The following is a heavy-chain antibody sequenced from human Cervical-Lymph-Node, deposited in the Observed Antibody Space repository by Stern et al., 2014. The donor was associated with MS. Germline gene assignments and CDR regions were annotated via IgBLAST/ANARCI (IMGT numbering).Heavy chain of an antibody. V-gene: IGHV3-21*01. CDR1: GFTFSSYS. Sequence: EVQLVESGGGLVKPGGSLRLSCAASGFTFSSYSMNWVRQAPGKGLEWVSSISSSSSYIYYADSVKGRFTISRDNAKNSLYLQMNSLRAEDTAVYYCAREPPDYYDSSGYYSAEYFQHWGQGTLVTVSS. J-gene: IGHJ1*01. CDR3: AREPPDYYDSSGYYSAEYFQH. D-gene: IGHD3-22*01. CDR2: ISSSSSYI.